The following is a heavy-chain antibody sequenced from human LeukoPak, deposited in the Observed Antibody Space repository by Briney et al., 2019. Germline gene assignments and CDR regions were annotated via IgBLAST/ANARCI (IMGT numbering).Heavy chain of an antibody. CDR1: GFTFSSYA. D-gene: IGHD6-13*01. CDR3: AKDRYSSSWYKYFQH. V-gene: IGHV3-23*01. Sequence: PGGSLRLSCAASGFTFSSYAMSWVRQAPGKGLEWVSAISGGSTYYADSVKGRFTISRDNSKNTLYLQMNSLRAEDTAVYYCAKDRYSSSWYKYFQHWGQGTLVTVSS. CDR2: ISGGST. J-gene: IGHJ1*01.